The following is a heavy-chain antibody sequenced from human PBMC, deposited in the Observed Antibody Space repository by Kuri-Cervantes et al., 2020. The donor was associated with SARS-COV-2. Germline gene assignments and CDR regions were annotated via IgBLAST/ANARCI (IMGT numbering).Heavy chain of an antibody. J-gene: IGHJ3*02. V-gene: IGHV3-53*01. D-gene: IGHD6-25*01. Sequence: GESLKISCAGSGFTVANYYMSWVRQAPGKGLEWVSILYGGDKTDYADSVKGRFTISRDNSENTLLLQMDSLRADDTAVYYCARDRDSNGWLGAYDIWGQGTMVTVSS. CDR1: GFTVANYY. CDR2: LYGGDKT. CDR3: ARDRDSNGWLGAYDI.